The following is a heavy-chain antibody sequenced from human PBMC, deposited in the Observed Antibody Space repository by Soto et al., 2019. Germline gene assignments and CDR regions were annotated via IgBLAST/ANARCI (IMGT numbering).Heavy chain of an antibody. J-gene: IGHJ4*02. CDR3: ASNLRIGILALIAAAVGY. CDR2: ISYDGSNK. CDR1: GFTFSSYA. D-gene: IGHD6-13*01. Sequence: GGSLRLSCAASGFTFSSYAMHWVRQAPGKGLEWVAVISYDGSNKYYADSVKGRFTISRDNSKNTLYLQMNSLRAEDTAVYYCASNLRIGILALIAAAVGYWGQGTLVTVSS. V-gene: IGHV3-30-3*01.